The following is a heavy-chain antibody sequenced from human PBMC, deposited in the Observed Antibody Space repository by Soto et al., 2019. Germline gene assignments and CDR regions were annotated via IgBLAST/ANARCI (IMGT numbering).Heavy chain of an antibody. CDR1: GYTFTSYA. CDR2: INAGNGNT. J-gene: IGHJ4*02. Sequence: ASVKVSCKASGYTFTSYAMHWVRQAPGQRLEWMGWINAGNGNTKYSQKFQGRVTITRDTSASTAYMELSSLRSEDAAVYYCARGGNTAPASYWGQGTLVTVSS. CDR3: ARGGNTAPASY. V-gene: IGHV1-3*01. D-gene: IGHD5-18*01.